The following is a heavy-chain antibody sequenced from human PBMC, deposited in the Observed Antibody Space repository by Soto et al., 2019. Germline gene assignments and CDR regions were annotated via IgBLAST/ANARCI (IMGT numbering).Heavy chain of an antibody. Sequence: PGGSLRLSCAASGFTFSSYWIHWVREVPGRGLLWVSRINSDGSSTTYADSVKGRFTVSRGNAKNTLDLQMNSLRVEDTAVYYCVRGKDYYDTSGPGPFDIWGQGTMVTVSS. J-gene: IGHJ3*02. CDR3: VRGKDYYDTSGPGPFDI. CDR1: GFTFSSYW. V-gene: IGHV3-74*01. D-gene: IGHD3-22*01. CDR2: INSDGSST.